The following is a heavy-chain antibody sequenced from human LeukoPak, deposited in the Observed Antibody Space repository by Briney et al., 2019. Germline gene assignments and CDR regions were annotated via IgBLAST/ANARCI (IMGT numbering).Heavy chain of an antibody. V-gene: IGHV1-2*02. D-gene: IGHD3-22*01. CDR2: INPNTGRT. CDR3: ARGEPTYYYDFPFDY. CDR1: GYTFSGYY. J-gene: IGHJ4*02. Sequence: PLASVKVSCKASGYTFSGYYMHWVRQAPGQGLEWMGWINPNTGRTNYAQNFQGRVTMTSDTSISTAYMELNSLRSDDTAVYYCARGEPTYYYDFPFDYWGQGTLVTVSS.